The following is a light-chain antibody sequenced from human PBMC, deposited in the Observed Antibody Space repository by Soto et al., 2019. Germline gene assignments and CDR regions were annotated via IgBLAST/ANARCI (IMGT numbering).Light chain of an antibody. CDR2: DAS. V-gene: IGKV1-5*01. J-gene: IGKJ1*01. Sequence: DIQMTQSPSTLSASVGXRVTITCRASQSISSWLAWYQQKPGKAPKLLIYDASSLESGVPSRFSGSGSGTEFTLTISSLQPDDFATYYCQQYNSYSWTFGQGTKV. CDR3: QQYNSYSWT. CDR1: QSISSW.